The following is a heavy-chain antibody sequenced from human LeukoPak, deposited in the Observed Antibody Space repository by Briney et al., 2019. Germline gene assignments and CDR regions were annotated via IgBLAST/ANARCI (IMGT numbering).Heavy chain of an antibody. V-gene: IGHV3-53*01. CDR1: GLTVNSKY. J-gene: IGHJ1*01. CDR3: TGDVYQH. D-gene: IGHD1-14*01. CDR2: IYSGGST. Sequence: PGGSLRLSCAASGLTVNSKYMSWVRQAPGKGLEWVSIIYSGGSTNYADSVKGRFTISRDNSENTVYLQMNSLRAEDTAVYYCTGDVYQHWGQGTLVTVSS.